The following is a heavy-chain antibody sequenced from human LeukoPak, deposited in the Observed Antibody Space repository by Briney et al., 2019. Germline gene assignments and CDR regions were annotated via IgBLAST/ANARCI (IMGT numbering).Heavy chain of an antibody. V-gene: IGHV1-8*01. CDR3: ATRRILWFGEFFDY. CDR1: GYTFTSYD. D-gene: IGHD3-10*01. CDR2: MNPNSGNT. Sequence: ASVKVSCKASGYTFTSYDINWVRQATGQGLEWMGWMNPNSGNTGYAQKFQGRVTMTRNTSISTAYMELSSLRSEDTAVYYCATRRILWFGEFFDYWGQGTLVTVSS. J-gene: IGHJ4*02.